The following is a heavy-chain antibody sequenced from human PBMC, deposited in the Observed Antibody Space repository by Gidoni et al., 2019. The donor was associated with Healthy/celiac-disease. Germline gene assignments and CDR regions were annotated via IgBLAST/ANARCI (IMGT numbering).Heavy chain of an antibody. V-gene: IGHV1-69*01. CDR1: GGTFSSYA. CDR2: IIPIFGTA. CDR3: ARESDRANYDILTGYHGGYYYYGMDV. D-gene: IGHD3-9*01. J-gene: IGHJ6*02. Sequence: QVQLVQSGAEVKKPGSSVKVSCKASGGTFSSYAISWVRQAPGQGLEWMGGIIPIFGTANYAQKFQGRVTITADESTSTAYMELSSLRSEDTAVYYCARESDRANYDILTGYHGGYYYYGMDVWGQGTTVTVSS.